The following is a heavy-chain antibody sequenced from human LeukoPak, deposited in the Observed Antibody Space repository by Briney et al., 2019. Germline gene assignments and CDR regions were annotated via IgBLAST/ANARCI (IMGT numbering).Heavy chain of an antibody. V-gene: IGHV3-74*01. J-gene: IGHJ4*02. CDR3: ARALERTGY. CDR1: GXTFSSYW. D-gene: IGHD1-1*01. CDR2: INSDGSTT. Sequence: GGSLRLSCAASGXTFSSYWMHWVRQAPGRGLVWVSRINSDGSTTAYADSVRGRFTISRDNAKNTLYLQMNSLRDEDTAMYYCARALERTGYWGQGTLVTVSS.